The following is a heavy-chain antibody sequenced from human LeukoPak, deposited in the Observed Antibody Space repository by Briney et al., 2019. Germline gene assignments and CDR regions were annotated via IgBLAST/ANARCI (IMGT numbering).Heavy chain of an antibody. CDR3: ARVPDTAMARFHY. Sequence: WASVKVSCKASGGTISSYAISWVRQAPGQGLEWMGRIIPIFGTANYAQKFQGRVTITADKSTSTAYMELSSLRSEGTAVYYCARVPDTAMARFHYWGQGTLVTVSS. V-gene: IGHV1-69*06. D-gene: IGHD5-18*01. CDR1: GGTISSYA. J-gene: IGHJ4*02. CDR2: IIPIFGTA.